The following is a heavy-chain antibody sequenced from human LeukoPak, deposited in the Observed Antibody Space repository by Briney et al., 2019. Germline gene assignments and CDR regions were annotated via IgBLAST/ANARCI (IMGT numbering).Heavy chain of an antibody. CDR3: AREYDYYDSSGPPRTHAFDI. Sequence: SETLPLTCTVSGGSISSYYWSWLRQPPGKGLEWIGYIYYSGSTNYNPSLKSRVTISVDTSKNQFSLKLSSVTAADTAVYYCAREYDYYDSSGPPRTHAFDIWGQGTMVTVSS. CDR2: IYYSGST. CDR1: GGSISSYY. J-gene: IGHJ3*02. V-gene: IGHV4-59*01. D-gene: IGHD3-22*01.